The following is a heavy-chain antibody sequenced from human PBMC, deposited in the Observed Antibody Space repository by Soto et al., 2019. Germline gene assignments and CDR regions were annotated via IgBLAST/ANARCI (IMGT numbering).Heavy chain of an antibody. CDR3: AKAIFSSSWQETYYYYYYGMDV. CDR1: ALTASKNY. J-gene: IGHJ6*02. Sequence: PGGSLRLSCAGSALTASKNYMSWVRQPPGKGLEWVSVIYSGGTTYYADSVKDRFSISRDNSKNTLYLQMNSLRAEDTAVYYCAKAIFSSSWQETYYYYYYGMDVWGQGTTVTVSS. CDR2: IYSGGTT. V-gene: IGHV3-66*01. D-gene: IGHD6-13*01.